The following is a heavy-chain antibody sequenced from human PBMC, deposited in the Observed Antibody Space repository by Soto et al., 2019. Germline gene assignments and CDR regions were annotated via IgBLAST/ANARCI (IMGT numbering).Heavy chain of an antibody. V-gene: IGHV3-23*01. CDR2: ISGSGGST. D-gene: IGHD3-9*01. CDR1: GFTFSSYA. Sequence: QPGGSLRLSCAASGFTFSSYAMSWVRQAPGKGLEWVSAISGSGGSTYYADSVKGRSTISRDNSKNALYLQMNSLRAEDTAVYYCAKDFEESDILTSNRFDPWGQGTLVTVSS. J-gene: IGHJ5*01. CDR3: AKDFEESDILTSNRFDP.